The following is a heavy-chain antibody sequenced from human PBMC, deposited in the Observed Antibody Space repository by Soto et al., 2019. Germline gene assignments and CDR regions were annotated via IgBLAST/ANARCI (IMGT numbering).Heavy chain of an antibody. Sequence: EVQLLESGGGLVQSGGSMRLSCAASGFTFSSFAMNWVRQAPGKGLEWVSTISVSGDTTTYADSVKGRFTISRDNSMDTLYLQMNSLRAEDTALYFCAKDGVGVVTTVSYVGSWGQVTRVIVSS. V-gene: IGHV3-23*01. CDR2: ISVSGDTT. J-gene: IGHJ5*01. CDR3: AKDGVGVVTTVSYVGS. D-gene: IGHD4-4*01. CDR1: GFTFSSFA.